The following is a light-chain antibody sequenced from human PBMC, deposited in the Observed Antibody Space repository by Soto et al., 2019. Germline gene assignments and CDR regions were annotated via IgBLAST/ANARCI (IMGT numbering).Light chain of an antibody. J-gene: IGKJ1*01. V-gene: IGKV3-15*01. CDR1: QSVSSY. Sequence: EIVLTQSPATLSLSPGERATLSCRASQSVSSYLAWYQQKPGQAPRLLIYGASTRATGIPARFSGSGSGTEFTLTISSLQSEDFAVYDCQQYNNWPRTFGQGTKVDI. CDR2: GAS. CDR3: QQYNNWPRT.